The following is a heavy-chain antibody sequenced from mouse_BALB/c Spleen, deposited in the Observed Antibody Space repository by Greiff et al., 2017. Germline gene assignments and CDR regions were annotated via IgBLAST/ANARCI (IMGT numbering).Heavy chain of an antibody. CDR1: GYTFTSYW. CDR3: ARGGDVGDFDY. CDR2: IYPGDGDT. J-gene: IGHJ2*01. Sequence: VQLQQSGAELARPGASVKLSCKASGYTFTSYWMQWVKQRPGQGLEWIGAIYPGDGDTRYTQKFKGKATLTADKSSSTAYMQLSSLASEDSAVYYCARGGDVGDFDYWGQGTTLTVSS. V-gene: IGHV1-87*01.